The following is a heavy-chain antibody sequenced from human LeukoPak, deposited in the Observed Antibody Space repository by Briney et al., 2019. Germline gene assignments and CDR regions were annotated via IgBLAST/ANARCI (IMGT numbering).Heavy chain of an antibody. Sequence: GRSLRLSCAASGFTFSTYWMTWVRQAPGKGLEWVANMTGDGSEIHYADSVKGRYTISRDNAKNSLYLQMNSLRAEDTALYYCARLAYTAAYDLWGQGTMVTVSS. D-gene: IGHD3-16*01. J-gene: IGHJ3*01. V-gene: IGHV3-7*01. CDR3: ARLAYTAAYDL. CDR1: GFTFSTYW. CDR2: MTGDGSEI.